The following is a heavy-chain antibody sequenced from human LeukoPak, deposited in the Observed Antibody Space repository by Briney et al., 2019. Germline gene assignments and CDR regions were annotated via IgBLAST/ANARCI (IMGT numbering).Heavy chain of an antibody. D-gene: IGHD2-2*01. CDR3: ASGHEGYQLLLFDY. Sequence: ASVKVSCKASGGTFSSYAISWVRQAPGQGLEWMGGITPIFGTANYAQKFQGRVTITADKSTSTAYMELSSLRSEDTAVYYCASGHEGYQLLLFDYWGQGTLVTVSS. V-gene: IGHV1-69*06. CDR1: GGTFSSYA. J-gene: IGHJ4*02. CDR2: ITPIFGTA.